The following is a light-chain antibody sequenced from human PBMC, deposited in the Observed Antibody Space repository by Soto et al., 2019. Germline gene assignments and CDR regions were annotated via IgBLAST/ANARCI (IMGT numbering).Light chain of an antibody. CDR2: LNSDGSH. CDR3: QTWGSGTVI. V-gene: IGLV4-69*02. CDR1: SGHSSYA. J-gene: IGLJ2*01. Sequence: QLVLTQSPSAAASLGASVNLTCTLSSGHSSYAIAWHQKKPEKGPRYLMKLNSDGSHRKGDGVPDRYSGSSSGAERSLLISSLQSEDEADYFCQTWGSGTVIFGGGTKLTVL.